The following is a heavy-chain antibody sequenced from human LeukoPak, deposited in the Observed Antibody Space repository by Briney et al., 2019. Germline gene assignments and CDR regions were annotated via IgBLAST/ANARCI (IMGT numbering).Heavy chain of an antibody. V-gene: IGHV4-34*01. CDR2: INHSGYT. Sequence: PSETLSLTCAVSGAPFSNFYWSWIRQYPGKRLEWIGEINHSGYTNYNPSLKSRVTISVDTPKNQFSLKVNSVTAADTAVYYCARQLYGSDYWGQGTLVTVSS. CDR1: GAPFSNFY. CDR3: ARQLYGSDY. J-gene: IGHJ4*02. D-gene: IGHD1-1*01.